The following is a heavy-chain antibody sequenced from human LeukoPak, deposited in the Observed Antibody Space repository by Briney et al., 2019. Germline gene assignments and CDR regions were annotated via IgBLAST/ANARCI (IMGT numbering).Heavy chain of an antibody. CDR3: TRGKEIFDY. CDR1: GFTVSNNY. Sequence: GGSLRLSCAASGFTVSNNYMSWVRQAPGKGLEWVSVVYSGGSTYYADSVKGRFTISRHNSNNTLYLQMNNVRGEDTAIYYCTRGKEIFDYWGQGTLVTVSS. V-gene: IGHV3-53*04. J-gene: IGHJ4*02. CDR2: VYSGGST.